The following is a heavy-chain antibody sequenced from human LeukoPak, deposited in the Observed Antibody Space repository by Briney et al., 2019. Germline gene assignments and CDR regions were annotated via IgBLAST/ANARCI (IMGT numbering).Heavy chain of an antibody. CDR3: AKRGVVIRVILVGFHKEAYYFDS. V-gene: IGHV3-23*01. J-gene: IGHJ4*02. CDR1: GITLSNYG. Sequence: GGSLRLSCAVSGITLSNYGMTWVRQAPGKGLEWVAGISDTGGRTNYADSVKGRFTISRDNPKTTLYLQMNSLRAEDTAVYFCAKRGVVIRVILVGFHKEAYYFDSWGQGALVTVSS. CDR2: ISDTGGRT. D-gene: IGHD3-22*01.